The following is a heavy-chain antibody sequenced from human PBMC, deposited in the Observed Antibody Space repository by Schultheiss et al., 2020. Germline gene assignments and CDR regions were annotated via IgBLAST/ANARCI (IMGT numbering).Heavy chain of an antibody. CDR1: GGSISSYY. J-gene: IGHJ6*02. V-gene: IGHV4-59*01. CDR2: IYYSGST. CDR3: ARDTYYYGMDV. Sequence: SETLSLTCTVSGGSISSYYWSWIRQPPGKGLEWIGYIYYSGSTNYNPSLKSRVTISIDTSKNQFSLKVNSVTAADTAVYYCARDTYYYGMDVWGQGTTVTVSS.